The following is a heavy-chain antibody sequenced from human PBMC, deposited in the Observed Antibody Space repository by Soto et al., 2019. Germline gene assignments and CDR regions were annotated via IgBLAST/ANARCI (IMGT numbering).Heavy chain of an antibody. CDR2: FDPEDGET. CDR1: GYTLTELS. V-gene: IGHV1-24*01. Sequence: ASVKDSCKVSGYTLTELSMHWGRQAPGKGLEWMGGFDPEDGETIYAQKFQGGVTMTEDTSTDTAYMELSSLRAEDTAVYYCAMIGRSTVTTLLDDWGQGTLVTVSS. D-gene: IGHD4-17*01. J-gene: IGHJ4*02. CDR3: AMIGRSTVTTLLDD.